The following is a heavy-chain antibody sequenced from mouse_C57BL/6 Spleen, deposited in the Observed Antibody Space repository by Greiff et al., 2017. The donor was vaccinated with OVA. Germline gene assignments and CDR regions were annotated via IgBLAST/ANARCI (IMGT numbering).Heavy chain of an antibody. CDR3: ARRVYYDYEDWYFDV. CDR2: IYPRDGST. CDR1: GYTFTDHT. V-gene: IGHV1-78*01. Sequence: QVQLQQSDAELVKPGASVKISCKVSGYTFTDHTIHWMKQRPEQGLEWIGYIYPRDGSTKYNEKFKGKATLTADKSSSTAYMQLNSLTSEDSAVYFCARRVYYDYEDWYFDVWGTGTTVTVSS. D-gene: IGHD2-4*01. J-gene: IGHJ1*03.